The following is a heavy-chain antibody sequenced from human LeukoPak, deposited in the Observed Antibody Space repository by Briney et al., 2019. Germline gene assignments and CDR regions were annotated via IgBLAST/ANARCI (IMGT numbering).Heavy chain of an antibody. D-gene: IGHD2/OR15-2a*01. CDR1: GYSISSGYY. J-gene: IGHJ6*03. Sequence: SETLSLTCAVSGYSISSGYYWGWIRQPPRKGLEWIGSIYHNGNTYYNPSLKSRVTISVDTSKNQFSLKLCSVTAADTAVYYCARRESRYYYYYYMDVWGKGTTVTISS. CDR2: IYHNGNT. CDR3: ARRESRYYYYYYMDV. V-gene: IGHV4-38-2*01.